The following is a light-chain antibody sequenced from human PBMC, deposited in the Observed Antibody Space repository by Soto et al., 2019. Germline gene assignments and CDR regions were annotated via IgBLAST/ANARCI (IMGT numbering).Light chain of an antibody. V-gene: IGKV1D-12*01. CDR3: QQGTALMYT. CDR1: QDIRTY. J-gene: IGKJ2*01. Sequence: DIQVTQSPSSLSASVGDRVTITRRASQDIRTYLAWYQQKPGKAPKLLIFAASTLQSGVPPRFIGSGSGTDFTLTISNLQPEDFATYYCQQGTALMYTFGQGTKLEIK. CDR2: AAS.